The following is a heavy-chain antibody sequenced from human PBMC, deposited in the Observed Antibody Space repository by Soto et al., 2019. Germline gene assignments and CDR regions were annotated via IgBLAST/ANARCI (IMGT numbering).Heavy chain of an antibody. CDR1: GGSFRGYF. Sequence: SETLSLTCAVSGGSFRGYFWSWIRQSSDKGLEWIGEINDSGSTYYNPSFKSRLTISVDTSKRQLSLTLTSVTAADSPVYSCQGGDFWGQGTRVTVSS. V-gene: IGHV4-34*01. D-gene: IGHD3-16*01. J-gene: IGHJ4*02. CDR3: QGGDF. CDR2: INDSGST.